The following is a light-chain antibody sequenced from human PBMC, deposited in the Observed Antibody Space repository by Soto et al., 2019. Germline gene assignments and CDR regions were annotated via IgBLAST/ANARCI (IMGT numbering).Light chain of an antibody. V-gene: IGKV3-15*01. Sequence: EIVMTQSPATLSVSPGGSATLSCRASQSINKNLAWYQQRPGQAPRLLIYGASTKATGIPARFSGRGSGTDFTRTISSLQSDDFATYYCQYDSSFGQGTKLDIK. CDR3: QYDSS. J-gene: IGKJ2*03. CDR2: GAS. CDR1: QSINKN.